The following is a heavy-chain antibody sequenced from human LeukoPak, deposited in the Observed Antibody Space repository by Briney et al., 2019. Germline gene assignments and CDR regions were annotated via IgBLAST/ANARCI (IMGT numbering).Heavy chain of an antibody. Sequence: ASVKVSCKASGYTFTGYYMHWVRQAPGQGLEWMGWINPNSGGTNYAQKFQGRVTMTRDASISTAYMELSRLRSDDTAVYYCARDNSSVVYGSGSYPDWGQGTLVTVSS. CDR2: INPNSGGT. J-gene: IGHJ4*02. CDR1: GYTFTGYY. V-gene: IGHV1-2*02. CDR3: ARDNSSVVYGSGSYPD. D-gene: IGHD3-10*01.